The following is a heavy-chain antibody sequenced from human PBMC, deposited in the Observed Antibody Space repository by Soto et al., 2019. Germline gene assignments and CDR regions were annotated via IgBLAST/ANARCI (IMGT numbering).Heavy chain of an antibody. Sequence: PGESLKICCAASGFTFSSYSMNWVRQAPGKGLEWVSSISSSSSYIYYADSVKGRFTISRDNAKNSLYLQMNSLRAEDTAVYYCARDHNIVVVPAYYYHYGMDVWGQGTTVTVSS. CDR3: ARDHNIVVVPAYYYHYGMDV. D-gene: IGHD2-2*01. V-gene: IGHV3-21*01. CDR2: ISSSSSYI. CDR1: GFTFSSYS. J-gene: IGHJ6*02.